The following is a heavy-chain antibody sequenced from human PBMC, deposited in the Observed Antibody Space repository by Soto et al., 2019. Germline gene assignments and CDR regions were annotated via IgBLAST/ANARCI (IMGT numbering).Heavy chain of an antibody. CDR1: GFTVSSNY. V-gene: IGHV3-66*01. CDR3: ARDLVGATIEYFQH. J-gene: IGHJ1*01. Sequence: EVQLVESGGGLVQPGGSLRLSCAASGFTVSSNYMSWVRQAPGKGLEWVSVIYSGGGTYYADSVKGRFTISRDNSKNTLYLQMNSLRAEDTAVYYCARDLVGATIEYFQHWGQGTLVTVSS. CDR2: IYSGGGT. D-gene: IGHD1-26*01.